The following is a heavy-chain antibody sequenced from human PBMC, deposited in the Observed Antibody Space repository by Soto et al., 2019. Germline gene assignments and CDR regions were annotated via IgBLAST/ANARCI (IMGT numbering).Heavy chain of an antibody. CDR3: AKRAKTYYDILTGPNWFDP. Sequence: PGGSLRLSCAASGFTFSSYAMIWARQAPGKGLEWVSAISGSGGSTYYADSVKCRFTISRDNSKNTLYLQMNSLRAEDTAVYYCAKRAKTYYDILTGPNWFDPWGQGTLVTVSS. J-gene: IGHJ5*02. V-gene: IGHV3-23*01. D-gene: IGHD3-9*01. CDR2: ISGSGGST. CDR1: GFTFSSYA.